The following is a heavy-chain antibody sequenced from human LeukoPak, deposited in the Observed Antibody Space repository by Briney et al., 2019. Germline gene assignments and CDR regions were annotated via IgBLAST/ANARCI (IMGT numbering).Heavy chain of an antibody. J-gene: IGHJ4*02. Sequence: GGSLRLSCAASGFTFSSFGMHWVRQAPGKGLEWVAFIRSDGSIKYYADSVQGRFTISRDNSKNTLYLQMNSLRPEDTAVYYCAEDWSNSWGSYFDYWGQGTLVTVSP. D-gene: IGHD3-16*01. V-gene: IGHV3-30*02. CDR3: AEDWSNSWGSYFDY. CDR2: IRSDGSIK. CDR1: GFTFSSFG.